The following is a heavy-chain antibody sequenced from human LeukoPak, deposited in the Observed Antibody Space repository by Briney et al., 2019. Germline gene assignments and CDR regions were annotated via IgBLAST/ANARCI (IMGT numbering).Heavy chain of an antibody. CDR2: INPNSGGT. Sequence: ASVKVSCKASGYTFTGYYMHWVRQAPGQGLEWMGWINPNSGGTNYAQKFQGRVTMTRDTSISTACMELSRLRSDDTAVYYCARIGVRYGGSHLDYWGQGTLVTVSS. V-gene: IGHV1-2*02. D-gene: IGHD1-26*01. J-gene: IGHJ4*02. CDR1: GYTFTGYY. CDR3: ARIGVRYGGSHLDY.